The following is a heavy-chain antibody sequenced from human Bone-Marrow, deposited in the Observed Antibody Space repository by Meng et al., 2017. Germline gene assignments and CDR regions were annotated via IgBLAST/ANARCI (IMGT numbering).Heavy chain of an antibody. CDR1: GVSFTDYY. D-gene: IGHD4-11*01. Sequence: QVQLQQCGAGVLKPSEALCLSCVVSGVSFTDYYWGWVRQAPGKGREWSGEINPSGGTNYNPSLESRATISVETSKTNLSLKLSCVMGADSAVYYCAGGLTTVANDFDYWGQGTLVTASS. V-gene: IGHV4-34*01. CDR2: INPSGGT. CDR3: AGGLTTVANDFDY. J-gene: IGHJ4*02.